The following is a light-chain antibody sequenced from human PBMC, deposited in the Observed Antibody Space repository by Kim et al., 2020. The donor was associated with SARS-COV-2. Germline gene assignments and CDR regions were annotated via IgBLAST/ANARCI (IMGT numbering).Light chain of an antibody. J-gene: IGKJ1*01. CDR1: QSVSSY. Sequence: SLYTGERATLACRASQSVSSYLAWYKQKPGQAPRLLIYDASTRATATPARFSGSGYGTDFTLTISSLEPEDFAVYYCQQRNYGPTFGQGTKVDIK. CDR2: DAS. V-gene: IGKV3-11*01. CDR3: QQRNYGPT.